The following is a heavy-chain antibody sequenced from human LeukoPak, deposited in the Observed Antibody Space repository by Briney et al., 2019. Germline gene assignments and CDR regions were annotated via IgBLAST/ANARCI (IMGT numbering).Heavy chain of an antibody. Sequence: SETLSLTCTVSGGSISSSRYYWGWIRQPPGKGLEWIANIYYSGKTNYNPSLKSRVTMSVDTSKNQFSLKLSSLTAADTAVYYCARHRDDILTANHPEIFDYWGRGNLVTVSS. CDR3: ARHRDDILTANHPEIFDY. CDR2: IYYSGKT. D-gene: IGHD3-9*01. CDR1: GGSISSSRYY. J-gene: IGHJ4*02. V-gene: IGHV4-39*01.